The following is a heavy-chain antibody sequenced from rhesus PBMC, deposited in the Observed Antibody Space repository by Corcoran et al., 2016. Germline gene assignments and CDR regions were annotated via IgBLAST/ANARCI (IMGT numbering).Heavy chain of an antibody. CDR2: IYGSSTST. Sequence: QVQLQESGPGVVKPSETLSLTCAVSGGSISDSYRWSWIRQPPGEGLEWIGYIYGSSTSTNYNPSLKSRVTISKDTSKTQFSLTLSSVTAADTAVYYCARRYSSGWYYYFDYWGQGVLVTVSS. CDR3: ARRYSSGWYYYFDY. CDR1: GGSISDSYR. V-gene: IGHV4S10*01. D-gene: IGHD6-31*01. J-gene: IGHJ4*01.